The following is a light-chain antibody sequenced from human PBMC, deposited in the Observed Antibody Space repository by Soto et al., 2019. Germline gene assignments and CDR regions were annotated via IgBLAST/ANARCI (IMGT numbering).Light chain of an antibody. CDR2: EVS. CDR1: SSDVGGYNY. V-gene: IGLV2-14*01. Sequence: QSALTQPASVSGSPGQSITISCTGTSSDVGGYNYVSWYLQHPGKAPKLMIYEVSNRPSGVSNRFSGSKSGNTASLTISGLQAEDEADYYCSSYTSSSTFYVFGTGTKLTVL. J-gene: IGLJ1*01. CDR3: SSYTSSSTFYV.